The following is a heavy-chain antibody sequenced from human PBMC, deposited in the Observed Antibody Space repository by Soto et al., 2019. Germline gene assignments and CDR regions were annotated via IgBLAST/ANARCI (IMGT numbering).Heavy chain of an antibody. CDR3: ARDSGGDGSGSYYQGSEWFDP. Sequence: PSETLSLTCAVSGGSISSSNWWSWVRQPPGKGLEWIGEIYHSGSTNYNPSLKSRVTISVDKSKNQFSLKLSSVTAADTAVYYCARDSGGDGSGSYYQGSEWFDPWGQGTLVTVSS. CDR1: GGSISSSNW. V-gene: IGHV4-4*02. J-gene: IGHJ5*02. D-gene: IGHD3-10*01. CDR2: IYHSGST.